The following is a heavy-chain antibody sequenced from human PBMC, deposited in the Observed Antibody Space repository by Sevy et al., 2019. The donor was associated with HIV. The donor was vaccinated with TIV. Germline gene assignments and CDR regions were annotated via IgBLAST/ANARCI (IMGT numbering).Heavy chain of an antibody. V-gene: IGHV3-30*03. J-gene: IGHJ4*02. CDR2: ISYDGRNK. CDR3: ARDPHAVPHWGSFDS. Sequence: GGSLRLSCAASGFTFIYYGMHWVRQAPGKGLEWVALISYDGRNKYYADSVKGRFTISRDNSRNTLFLQMERLRAEDTAMYFCARDPHAVPHWGSFDSWGQGTLVTVSS. D-gene: IGHD3-16*01. CDR1: GFTFIYYG.